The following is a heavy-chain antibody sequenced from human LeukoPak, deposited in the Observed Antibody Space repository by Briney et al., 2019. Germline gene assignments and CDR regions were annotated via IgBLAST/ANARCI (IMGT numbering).Heavy chain of an antibody. CDR1: GYTFTSYD. J-gene: IGHJ5*02. V-gene: IGHV1-46*01. CDR3: ARDRGEMATIGLGWFDP. D-gene: IGHD5-24*01. Sequence: ASVKVSCKASGYTFTSYDINWVRQAPGQGLEWMGIINPSGGSTSYAQKFQGRVTMTRDTSTSTVYMELSSLRSEDTAVYYCARDRGEMATIGLGWFDPWGQGTLVTVSS. CDR2: INPSGGST.